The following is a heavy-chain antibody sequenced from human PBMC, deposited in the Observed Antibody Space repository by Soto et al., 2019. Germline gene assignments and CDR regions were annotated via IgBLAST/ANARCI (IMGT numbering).Heavy chain of an antibody. CDR2: IIPVLGIA. Sequence: QVQLVQSGAEVKKPGSSVKVSCKASGGTFSTDAIAWVRQTPEQGLEWVGRIIPVLGIAHSAQKFQGRVTISANKSTSTAYMDLSSLRAEDTAVYYCARVSSLGSGIPTYMYGLDVWGQGTRVTVSS. V-gene: IGHV1-69*04. CDR1: GGTFSTDA. D-gene: IGHD3-10*01. CDR3: ARVSSLGSGIPTYMYGLDV. J-gene: IGHJ6*02.